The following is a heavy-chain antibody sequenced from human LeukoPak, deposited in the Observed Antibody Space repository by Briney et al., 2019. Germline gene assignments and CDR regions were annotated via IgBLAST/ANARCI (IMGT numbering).Heavy chain of an antibody. CDR3: AREGEGDYYFDY. CDR2: ISSSSSYI. V-gene: IGHV3-21*01. CDR1: GFTFSSYS. D-gene: IGHD3-10*01. J-gene: IGHJ4*02. Sequence: GGSLRLSCAASGFTFSSYSMNWVRQAPGKGLEWVSSISSSSSYIYYADSVKGRFTISRDNAKNSLYLQMNSLRAEDTAVYYWAREGEGDYYFDYWGQGTLVTVSS.